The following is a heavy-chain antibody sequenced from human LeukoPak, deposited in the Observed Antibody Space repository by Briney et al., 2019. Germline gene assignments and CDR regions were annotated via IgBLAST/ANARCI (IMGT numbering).Heavy chain of an antibody. Sequence: PGGSLRLSCSASGFTFSSYAMHWVRQAPGKGLEYVSAISGNGGSTYYADSVKGRFTISRDNSKNTLYLQMSSPRAEDTAVYYCSGYCSSTSCYRGDFFDYWGQGTLVTVSS. CDR3: SGYCSSTSCYRGDFFDY. J-gene: IGHJ4*02. CDR1: GFTFSSYA. CDR2: ISGNGGST. V-gene: IGHV3-64D*06. D-gene: IGHD2-2*01.